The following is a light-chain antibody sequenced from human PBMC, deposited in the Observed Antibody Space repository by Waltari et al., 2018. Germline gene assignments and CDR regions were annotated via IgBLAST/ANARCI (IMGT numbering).Light chain of an antibody. Sequence: QSALTQPASVSGSPGQSIIISCTGTSSDVGTYNYVSWYQQHPGKAPKLLIYDVSYRPSGVSYRFSGSKSGNTASLTISGLQAEDEADYYCSSYITTNTLELFGGGTSLTVL. CDR1: SSDVGTYNY. CDR3: SSYITTNTLEL. V-gene: IGLV2-14*03. CDR2: DVS. J-gene: IGLJ3*02.